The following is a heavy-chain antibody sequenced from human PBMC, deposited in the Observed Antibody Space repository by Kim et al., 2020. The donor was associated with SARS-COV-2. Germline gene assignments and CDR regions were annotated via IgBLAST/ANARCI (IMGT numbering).Heavy chain of an antibody. Sequence: GGSLRLFCAASGFTFDDYAMHWVRQAPGKGLEWVSGISWNSGSIGYADSVKGRFTISRDNAKNSLYLQMNSLRAEDTALYYCAKFADRWGSGRNYWGQGTLVTVSS. V-gene: IGHV3-9*01. CDR3: AKFADRWGSGRNY. J-gene: IGHJ4*02. CDR2: ISWNSGSI. CDR1: GFTFDDYA. D-gene: IGHD2-15*01.